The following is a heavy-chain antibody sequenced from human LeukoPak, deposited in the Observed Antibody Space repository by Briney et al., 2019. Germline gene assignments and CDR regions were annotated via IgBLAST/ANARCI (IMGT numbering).Heavy chain of an antibody. CDR1: GYTFTSYG. J-gene: IGHJ4*02. D-gene: IGHD6-6*01. Sequence: ASVKVSCKASGYTFTSYGISWVRQAPGQGLEWMGGIIPIFGTANYAQKFQGRVTITTDESTSTAYMELSSLRSEDTAVYYCARAPLGRQLAPYFDYWGQGTLVTVSS. V-gene: IGHV1-69*05. CDR2: IIPIFGTA. CDR3: ARAPLGRQLAPYFDY.